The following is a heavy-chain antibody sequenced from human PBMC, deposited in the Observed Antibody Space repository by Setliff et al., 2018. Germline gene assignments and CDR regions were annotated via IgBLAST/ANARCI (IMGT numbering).Heavy chain of an antibody. CDR2: IIPIFGTA. CDR1: GGTFSSYG. D-gene: IGHD1-26*01. J-gene: IGHJ4*02. V-gene: IGHV1-69*13. CDR3: ARVSRTIVGARGFDY. Sequence: SVKVSCKASGGTFSSYGISWVRQAPGQGLDWMGGIIPIFGTANYAQKFQGRVTITADESTSTAYMELSSLRSEDTAVYYCARVSRTIVGARGFDYWGQGTLVTVSS.